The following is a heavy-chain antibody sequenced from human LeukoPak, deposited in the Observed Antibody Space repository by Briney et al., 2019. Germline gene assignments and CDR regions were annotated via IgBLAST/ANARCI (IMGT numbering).Heavy chain of an antibody. CDR2: IYYSGYT. CDR3: ARPAGAGFDGYHAPFDP. Sequence: SETLSLTCSVSGGSISSSSYYWGWIRQPPGKGLEWIASIYYSGYTYYNPSLNSRATISVETSKNQFSLNLNSVTAADTAVYFCARPAGAGFDGYHAPFDPWGQGTLVTVSS. D-gene: IGHD5-24*01. J-gene: IGHJ5*02. V-gene: IGHV4-39*01. CDR1: GGSISSSSYY.